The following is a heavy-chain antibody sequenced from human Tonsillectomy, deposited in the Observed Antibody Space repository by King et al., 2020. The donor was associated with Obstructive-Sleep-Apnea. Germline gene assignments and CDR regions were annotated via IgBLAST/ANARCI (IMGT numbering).Heavy chain of an antibody. CDR3: GGYNWFDP. J-gene: IGHJ5*02. CDR2: ISYDGSDK. V-gene: IGHV3-30*03. D-gene: IGHD6-13*01. CDR1: GFTFRNYG. Sequence: QLVQSGGGVVQPGRSLRLSCAASGFTFRNYGMHWVRQAPGEGLEWVAIISYDGSDKYYADSLKGRFTISRDNSKSTLYLQMNSLRPEDTAVYYCGGYNWFDPWGQGTLVTVSS.